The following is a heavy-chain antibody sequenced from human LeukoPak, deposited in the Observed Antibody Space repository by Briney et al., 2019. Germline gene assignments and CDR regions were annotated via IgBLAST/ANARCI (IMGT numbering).Heavy chain of an antibody. D-gene: IGHD3-16*01. J-gene: IGHJ4*02. CDR2: ISSSDSTV. CDR1: GFSFSTSE. V-gene: IGHV3-48*03. CDR3: AREGNDYYYDQ. Sequence: GGSLRLSCAASGFSFSTSEMNWVRQAPGKGLEWVSYISSSDSTVYYADSVKGRFTISRDNAMNSLYLQVASLRGDDTATYYCAREGNDYYYDQWGQGTLVTVSP.